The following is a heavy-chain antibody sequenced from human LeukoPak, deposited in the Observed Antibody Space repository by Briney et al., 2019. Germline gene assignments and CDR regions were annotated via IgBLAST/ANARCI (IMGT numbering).Heavy chain of an antibody. CDR1: GFTFSDYY. Sequence: GGYLRLSCAASGFTFSDYYMSWIRQAPGKGLEWVSYISSSGSTIYYADSVKGRFTISRDNAKNSLYLQMNSLRAEDAAVYYCARENYDYVWGSYLAFMDYWGQGTLVTVSS. J-gene: IGHJ4*02. CDR2: ISSSGSTI. V-gene: IGHV3-11*01. CDR3: ARENYDYVWGSYLAFMDY. D-gene: IGHD3-16*01.